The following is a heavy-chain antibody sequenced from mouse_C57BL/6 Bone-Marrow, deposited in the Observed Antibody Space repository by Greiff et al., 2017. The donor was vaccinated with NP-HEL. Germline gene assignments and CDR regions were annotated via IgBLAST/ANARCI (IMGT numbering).Heavy chain of an antibody. CDR1: GYTFTSYW. D-gene: IGHD2-5*01. V-gene: IGHV1-72*01. J-gene: IGHJ4*01. CDR3: ARFDSNLPYAMDY. CDR2: IDPNSGGT. Sequence: QVQLQQPGAELVKPGASVKLSCKASGYTFTSYWMHWVKQRPGRGLEWIGSIDPNSGGTKYNEKFKSKATLTVDKPSSTAYMQLSSLTSEDSAVYYCARFDSNLPYAMDYWGQGTSVTVSS.